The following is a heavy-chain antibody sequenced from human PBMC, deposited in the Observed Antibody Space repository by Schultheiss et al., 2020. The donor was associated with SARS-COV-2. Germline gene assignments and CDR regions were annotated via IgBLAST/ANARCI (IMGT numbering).Heavy chain of an antibody. J-gene: IGHJ4*02. D-gene: IGHD1-26*01. CDR2: MNPNSGNT. V-gene: IGHV1-8*02. CDR3: ARQGGSYYYFDY. CDR1: GGTFSSYA. Sequence: ASVKVSCKASGGTFSSYAISWVRQAPGQGLEWMGWMNPNSGNTGYAQKFQGRVTMTRDTSISTAYMELSSLRSEDTAVYYCARQGGSYYYFDYWGQGTLVTVSS.